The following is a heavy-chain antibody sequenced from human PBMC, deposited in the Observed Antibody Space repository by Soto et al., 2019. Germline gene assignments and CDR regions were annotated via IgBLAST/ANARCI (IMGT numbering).Heavy chain of an antibody. D-gene: IGHD2-15*01. CDR1: GGSISSYY. Sequence: PSETLSLTCTVSGGSISSYYWSWIRQPPGKGLEWIGYIYYSGSTYYNPSLKSRVTISVDTSKNQFSLKLSSVTAADTAVYYCARDRGYCSGGSCYGFDYWGQGTLVTVSS. J-gene: IGHJ4*02. V-gene: IGHV4-59*12. CDR2: IYYSGST. CDR3: ARDRGYCSGGSCYGFDY.